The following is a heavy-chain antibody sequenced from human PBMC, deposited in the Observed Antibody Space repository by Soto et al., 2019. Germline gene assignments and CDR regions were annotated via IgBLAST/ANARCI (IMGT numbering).Heavy chain of an antibody. D-gene: IGHD5-12*01. J-gene: IGHJ4*02. CDR3: ARDLNTGYIDY. Sequence: QVQMVDSGGGVVHPGTSLRLSCVASGFTFGRSGMHWVRQAPGGALEWVAIIWFDGSKKYYADSVKGRLTVSRDNSKNTLYLQMDSLRGDDTAVYYCARDLNTGYIDYWGQGTLVTVSS. CDR1: GFTFGRSG. V-gene: IGHV3-33*01. CDR2: IWFDGSKK.